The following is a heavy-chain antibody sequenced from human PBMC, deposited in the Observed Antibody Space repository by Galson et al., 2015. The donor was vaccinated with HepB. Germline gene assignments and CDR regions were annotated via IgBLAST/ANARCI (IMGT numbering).Heavy chain of an antibody. CDR3: ARGDVRGYCSSTSCPGWFDP. Sequence: SVKVSCKASGYTFTGYYMHWVRQAPGQGLEWMGWINPNSGGTNYAQKFQGWVTMTRDTSISTAYMELSRLRSDDTAVYYCARGDVRGYCSSTSCPGWFDPWGQGTLVTVSS. D-gene: IGHD2-2*01. J-gene: IGHJ5*02. CDR1: GYTFTGYY. CDR2: INPNSGGT. V-gene: IGHV1-2*04.